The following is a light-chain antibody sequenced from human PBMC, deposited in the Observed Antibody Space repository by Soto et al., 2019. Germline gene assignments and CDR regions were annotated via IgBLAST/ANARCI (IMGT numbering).Light chain of an antibody. CDR1: SGHSSYT. Sequence: QPVLTQSSSASASLGSSVKLTCTLSSGHSSYTIAWHQQQPGKAPRFLMKVEGSGSYNKGSGVPDRFSGSSSGADRCLTISNLQFEDEADYYCETWDGNTRVFGGGTKLTVL. J-gene: IGLJ2*01. CDR3: ETWDGNTRV. V-gene: IGLV4-60*02. CDR2: VEGSGSY.